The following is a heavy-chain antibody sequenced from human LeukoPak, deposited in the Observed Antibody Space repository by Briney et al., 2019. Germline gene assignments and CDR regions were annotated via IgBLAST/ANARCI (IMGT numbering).Heavy chain of an antibody. CDR3: AKSIPYSGSYSYFDY. Sequence: GRSLRLSCAASGFTFSSYGMHWVRQAPGKGLEWVAVISYDGSNKYYADSVKGRFTISRDNSKNTLYLQMNSLRAEDTAVYYCAKSIPYSGSYSYFDYWGQGTLVTVSS. D-gene: IGHD1-26*01. J-gene: IGHJ4*02. CDR1: GFTFSSYG. CDR2: ISYDGSNK. V-gene: IGHV3-30*18.